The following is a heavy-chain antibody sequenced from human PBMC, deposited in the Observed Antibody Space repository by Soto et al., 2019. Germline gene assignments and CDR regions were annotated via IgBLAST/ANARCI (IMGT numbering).Heavy chain of an antibody. CDR2: ISSSSSYI. Sequence: EVQLVESGGGLVKPGGSLRLSCTTSGFTFSSYSMNWVRQAPGKGLEWVSSISSSSSYIYYADSVKGRFTISRDNAKNSLYLQMNSLRAEDTAVYYCARVRAVTTMGLYYMDVWGKGTTVTVSS. CDR1: GFTFSSYS. V-gene: IGHV3-21*01. D-gene: IGHD4-17*01. J-gene: IGHJ6*03. CDR3: ARVRAVTTMGLYYMDV.